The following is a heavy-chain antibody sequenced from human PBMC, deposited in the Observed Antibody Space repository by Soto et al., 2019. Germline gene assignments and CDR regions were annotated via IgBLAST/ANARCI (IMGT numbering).Heavy chain of an antibody. CDR2: INPNSGGT. Sequence: GASVKVSCKASGYTFTGYYMHWVRQAPGQGLEWMGWINPNSGGTNYAQKFQGWVTMTRDTSISTAYMELSRLRSDDTAVYYCARDVYGHSSGWTFDYWGQGTLVTVSS. D-gene: IGHD6-19*01. CDR1: GYTFTGYY. CDR3: ARDVYGHSSGWTFDY. J-gene: IGHJ4*02. V-gene: IGHV1-2*04.